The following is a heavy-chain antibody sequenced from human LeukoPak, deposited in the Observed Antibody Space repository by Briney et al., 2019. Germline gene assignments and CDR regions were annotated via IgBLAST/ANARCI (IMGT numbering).Heavy chain of an antibody. V-gene: IGHV1-18*01. CDR1: GYTFTSYG. CDR3: ARDRVRTTYCSGGSCYSNWYFDL. CDR2: IIPYNGNT. D-gene: IGHD2-15*01. J-gene: IGHJ2*01. Sequence: ASVKVSCKASGYTFTSYGISWVRQAPGQGLEWMGWIIPYNGNTNYAQKLQGRVTMTTDTSTSTAYMELRSLRSDDTAVYYCARDRVRTTYCSGGSCYSNWYFDLWGRGTLVTVSS.